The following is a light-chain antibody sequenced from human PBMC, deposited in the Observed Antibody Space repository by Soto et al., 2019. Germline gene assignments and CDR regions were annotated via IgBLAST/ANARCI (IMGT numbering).Light chain of an antibody. J-gene: IGKJ4*01. V-gene: IGKV3-20*01. CDR2: GAS. CDR3: QHYGSSPRV. Sequence: EIVLTQSPGTLSLSPGESATLSCRASQSISRNYLGWYQQNVGQAPRLLIYGASNRATGIPGRFSGSASGTDFTLTISRLEPEDFAVYYCQHYGSSPRVFGGGTKVEIK. CDR1: QSISRNY.